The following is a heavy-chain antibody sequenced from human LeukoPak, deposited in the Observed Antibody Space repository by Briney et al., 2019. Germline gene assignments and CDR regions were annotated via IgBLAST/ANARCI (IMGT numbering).Heavy chain of an antibody. CDR2: ISGSGGTT. Sequence: GGSLRLSCAASGFTFSSYAMSWVRQAPGKGLELVSGISGSGGTTYYADSVKGRFTISRDNSKNTLYLQMNSLRAEDTAVYYCARAVGATTPFDYWGQGTLVTVSS. CDR3: ARAVGATTPFDY. D-gene: IGHD1-26*01. CDR1: GFTFSSYA. V-gene: IGHV3-23*01. J-gene: IGHJ4*02.